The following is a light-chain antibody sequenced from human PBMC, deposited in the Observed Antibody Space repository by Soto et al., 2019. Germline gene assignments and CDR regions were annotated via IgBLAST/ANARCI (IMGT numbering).Light chain of an antibody. J-gene: IGLJ1*01. V-gene: IGLV1-44*01. CDR2: NNN. CDR3: STWDDTLDAYV. Sequence: QSVLPQPPSASAPPGQRVTISCSGGSSNIGDNPVNWYQHLPGAAPTLLIYNNNQRPSGVPDRFSGSKSGDSASLAISGLRSEDEADYYCSTWDDTLDAYVFGTGTKV. CDR1: SSNIGDNP.